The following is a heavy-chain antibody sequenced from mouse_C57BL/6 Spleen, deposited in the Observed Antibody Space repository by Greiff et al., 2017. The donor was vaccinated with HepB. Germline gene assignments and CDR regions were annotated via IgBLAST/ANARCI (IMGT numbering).Heavy chain of an antibody. CDR2: ILPSIGRT. J-gene: IGHJ1*03. Sequence: VQLQQSGSELRSPGSSVKLSCKDFDSEVFPIAYMSWVRQKPGHGFEWIGGILPSIGRTIYGEKFEDKATLDAYTLSNTAYLELNSLTSEDSAIYYCARHDYDWYFDVWGTGTTVTVSS. CDR3: ARHDYDWYFDV. V-gene: IGHV15-2*01. CDR1: DSEVFPIAY. D-gene: IGHD2-4*01.